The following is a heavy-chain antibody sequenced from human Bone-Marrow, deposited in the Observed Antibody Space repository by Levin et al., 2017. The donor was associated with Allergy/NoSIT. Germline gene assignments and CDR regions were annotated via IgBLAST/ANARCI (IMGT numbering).Heavy chain of an antibody. CDR2: IFPNGGS. V-gene: IGHV4-30-2*01. J-gene: IGHJ2*01. CDR3: ARMVRGFFGPAYFDL. CDR1: GGSISSGDFS. D-gene: IGHD2-21*01. Sequence: LRLSCAVSGGSISSGDFSWGWLRQPPGKGLEWVGYIFPNGGSLNNPSLDSRLTISIDRSKNHFSLKLDSLTAADTALYYCARMVRGFFGPAYFDLWGRGTLVTVSS.